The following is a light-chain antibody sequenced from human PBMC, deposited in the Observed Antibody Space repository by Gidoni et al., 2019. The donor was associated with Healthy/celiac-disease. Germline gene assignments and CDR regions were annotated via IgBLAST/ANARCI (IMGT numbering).Light chain of an antibody. V-gene: IGKV1-33*01. J-gene: IGKJ3*01. Sequence: DIQLTQSPSSLSASVGDRVTITCQASQDISNYLNWCQQKPGKAPKVLMYDASNLETGVPSRFSGGGSGTDFTFTISSLQPEDIATYYCQQYANLPPDTFXPXTKVDIK. CDR3: QQYANLPPDT. CDR2: DAS. CDR1: QDISNY.